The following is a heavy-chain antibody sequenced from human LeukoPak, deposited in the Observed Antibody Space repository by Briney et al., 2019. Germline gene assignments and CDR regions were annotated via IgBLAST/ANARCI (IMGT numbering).Heavy chain of an antibody. Sequence: GGSLGLSCAASGFTFSSYAMSWVRQAPGKGLEWVSAISGSGLSTYYADSVKGRFTISRDNSKNTLYLLMNSLRAEDTALYYCAKDPEAMVISYYFDYWGQGTLVTVSS. CDR3: AKDPEAMVISYYFDY. V-gene: IGHV3-23*01. CDR2: ISGSGLST. CDR1: GFTFSSYA. J-gene: IGHJ4*02. D-gene: IGHD5-18*01.